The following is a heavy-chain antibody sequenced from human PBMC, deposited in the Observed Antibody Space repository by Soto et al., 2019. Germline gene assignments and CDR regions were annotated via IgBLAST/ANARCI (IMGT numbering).Heavy chain of an antibody. CDR2: IWFDGSHK. CDR3: ARDGPGSIAVAERGDFGY. V-gene: IGHV3-33*01. Sequence: QVQLVESGGGVVQPGRSLRLSCSASGFTFSSYGMHWVRQAPGKGLVWVAVIWFDGSHKYYADSMKGRFTISRDNSNNTLFLQMNSLRAEDTAVYYCARDGPGSIAVAERGDFGYWGQGTLVTVSS. J-gene: IGHJ4*02. CDR1: GFTFSSYG. D-gene: IGHD6-19*01.